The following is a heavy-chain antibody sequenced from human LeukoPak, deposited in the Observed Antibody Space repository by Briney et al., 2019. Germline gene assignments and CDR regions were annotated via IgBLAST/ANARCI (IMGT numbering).Heavy chain of an antibody. Sequence: ASVKVSCNASGSTFTTYGISCVRQAPGQGLEWMGWISGYTGNTNYAQKLQGRVTMTTDTSTSTAYMELRSLRSDDTAVYYCAREGHCSSTVCYDPYNWFDPWGQGTLVTVSS. CDR2: ISGYTGNT. V-gene: IGHV1-18*01. CDR3: AREGHCSSTVCYDPYNWFDP. J-gene: IGHJ5*02. D-gene: IGHD2-2*01. CDR1: GSTFTTYG.